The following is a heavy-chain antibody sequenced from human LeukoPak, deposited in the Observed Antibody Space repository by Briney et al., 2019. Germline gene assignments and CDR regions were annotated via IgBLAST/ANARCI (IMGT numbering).Heavy chain of an antibody. V-gene: IGHV4-39*07. D-gene: IGHD3-10*01. CDR1: GGSISSSNHY. CDR2: IYYSGRT. CDR3: AKRNYFDSGPFDY. J-gene: IGHJ4*02. Sequence: KSSETLSLTCNVSGGSISSSNHYWAWIRQPPGKGLEWIGNIYYSGRTYYSPSLKSRVTISVDTSKKQFSLNLSSVTAEDTAVYYCAKRNYFDSGPFDYWGQGTLVTVSS.